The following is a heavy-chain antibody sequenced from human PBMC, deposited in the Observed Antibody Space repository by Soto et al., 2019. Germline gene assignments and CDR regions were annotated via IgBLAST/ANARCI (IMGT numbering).Heavy chain of an antibody. Sequence: QITLKESGPTLVKPTQTLTLTCTFSGFSLSTSGVGVGWIRQPPGKALEWLALIYWDDDKRYSPSLKSRLTITKDTSKNQVVLTMTNMDPVDTATYYCAHRNRTTVTNWFDPWGQGTLVTVSS. CDR1: GFSLSTSGVG. D-gene: IGHD4-17*01. CDR2: IYWDDDK. CDR3: AHRNRTTVTNWFDP. V-gene: IGHV2-5*02. J-gene: IGHJ5*02.